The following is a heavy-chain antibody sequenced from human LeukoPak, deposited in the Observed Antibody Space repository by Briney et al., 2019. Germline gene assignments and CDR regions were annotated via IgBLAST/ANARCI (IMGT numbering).Heavy chain of an antibody. CDR1: GFTFSSYS. J-gene: IGHJ3*02. CDR2: ISSSSSYI. Sequence: GGSLRLSCAASGFTFSSYSMNWVLQAPGKGLEGGTSISSSSSYIYYADSVKGRFTISIDNAKNSLYLKMSSLTAADTALYYCTRRRNLRRLLETDDAFDIWGQGTMVTVSS. D-gene: IGHD3-3*01. V-gene: IGHV3-21*04. CDR3: TRRRNLRRLLETDDAFDI.